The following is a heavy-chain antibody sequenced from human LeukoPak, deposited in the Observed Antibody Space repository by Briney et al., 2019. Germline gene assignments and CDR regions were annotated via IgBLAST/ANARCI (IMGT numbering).Heavy chain of an antibody. J-gene: IGHJ6*04. CDR2: IYHSGST. CDR1: GGPISSSNW. CDR3: ARDKVHIAVAGTYYYGMDV. D-gene: IGHD6-19*01. V-gene: IGHV4-4*02. Sequence: KSSETLPLTCAVSGGPISSSNWWSWVRQPPGKGLEWIGEIYHSGSTNYNPSLKSRVTISVDKSKNQFSLKLSSVTAADTAVYYCARDKVHIAVAGTYYYGMDVWGKGTTVTVSS.